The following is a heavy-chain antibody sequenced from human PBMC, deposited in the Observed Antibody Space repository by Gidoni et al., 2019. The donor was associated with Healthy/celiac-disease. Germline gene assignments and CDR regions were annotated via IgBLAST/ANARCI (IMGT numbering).Heavy chain of an antibody. CDR1: GYTFTSYA. J-gene: IGHJ5*02. Sequence: QVQLVQSGAEVKKPGASVKVSCKASGYTFTSYAMHWVRQAPGQRLEWMGWINACNGNTKYSQKFQGRVTITRDTSASTAYMELSSLRSEDTAVYYCARDRSSIAAAGNAGGWFDPWGQGTLVTVSS. D-gene: IGHD6-13*01. CDR3: ARDRSSIAAAGNAGGWFDP. CDR2: INACNGNT. V-gene: IGHV1-3*01.